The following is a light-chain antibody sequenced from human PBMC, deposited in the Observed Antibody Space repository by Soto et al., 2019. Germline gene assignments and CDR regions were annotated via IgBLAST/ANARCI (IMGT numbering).Light chain of an antibody. CDR1: SSDVGGYNY. CDR2: DVS. V-gene: IGLV2-14*01. Sequence: LNPPASVSGSPGRSITISCNRTSSDVGGYNYVSWYQQHPGKAPKLMIYDVSNRPSGVSNRFSGSKSGNTASLTISGLQAEDEADYYCSSYTSSSTPFCVFGTGTKVTVL. CDR3: SSYTSSSTPFCV. J-gene: IGLJ1*01.